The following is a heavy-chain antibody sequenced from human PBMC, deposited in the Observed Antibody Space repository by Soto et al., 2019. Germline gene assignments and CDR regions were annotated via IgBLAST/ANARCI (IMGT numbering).Heavy chain of an antibody. V-gene: IGHV4-59*08. J-gene: IGHJ6*03. CDR2: IYYSGST. D-gene: IGHD6-13*01. CDR3: ARQSGSSSWYHYDYMDV. CDR1: GTSISSYY. Sequence: QVQLQESGPGLVKPSETLSLTCTVSGTSISSYYWSWIRQPPGKGLEWIGYIYYSGSTDYNPSLKSRVTISIDTSKNQFSRKLSSVTSADTAVYYCARQSGSSSWYHYDYMDVWGKGTTGTVSS.